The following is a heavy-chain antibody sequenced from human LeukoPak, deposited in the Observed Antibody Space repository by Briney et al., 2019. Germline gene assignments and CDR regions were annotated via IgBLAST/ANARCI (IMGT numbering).Heavy chain of an antibody. J-gene: IGHJ6*03. CDR3: ARTATIGYYYYMDV. V-gene: IGHV4-61*01. CDR1: GGSTSSGSYY. D-gene: IGHD5-24*01. Sequence: PSETLSLTCTVSGGSTSSGSYYWSWIRQPPGKGLEWIGYIYYSGSTNYNPSLKSRVTISVDTSKNQFSLKLSSVTAADTAVYYCARTATIGYYYYMDVWGKGTTVTVSS. CDR2: IYYSGST.